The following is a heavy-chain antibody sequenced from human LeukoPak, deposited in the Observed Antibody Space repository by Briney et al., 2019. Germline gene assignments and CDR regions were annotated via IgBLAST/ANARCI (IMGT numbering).Heavy chain of an antibody. CDR2: IWYDGSNK. V-gene: IGHV3-33*06. CDR1: GFTFSSYG. CDR3: AKDLLSRYGYHDY. D-gene: IGHD5-18*01. Sequence: PGGSLRLSCAASGFTFSSYGMHWVRQAPGKGLEWVAVIWYDGSNKYYADSVKGRFTISRDNSKNTLYLQMNSLRAEDTAVYYCAKDLLSRYGYHDYWGQGTLVTVSS. J-gene: IGHJ4*02.